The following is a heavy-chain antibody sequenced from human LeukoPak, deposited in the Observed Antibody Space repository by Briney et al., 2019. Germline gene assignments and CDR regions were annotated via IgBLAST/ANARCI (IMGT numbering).Heavy chain of an antibody. CDR1: GFTFSDSW. V-gene: IGHV3-7*01. Sequence: GGSLRLSCAASGFTFSDSWMSWVRQAPGKGLEWVANMNQDGSAKGYVDSVKGRFTISRDNARNSLYLQMSSLRPENTAVYYCATYTHWVAGDVWGQGTTVTVSS. CDR2: MNQDGSAK. CDR3: ATYTHWVAGDV. J-gene: IGHJ6*02. D-gene: IGHD3-16*01.